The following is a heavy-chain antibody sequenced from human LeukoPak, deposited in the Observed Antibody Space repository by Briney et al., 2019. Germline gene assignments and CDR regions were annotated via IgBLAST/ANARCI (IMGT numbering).Heavy chain of an antibody. CDR1: GFMFSNYW. CDR3: ARKGLTVIRGVIINHYYYYGMDV. Sequence: PGGSLRLSCAPSGFMFSNYWMSWVRQAHGKGLEWEANIKQDGSETYYVDSAKGRFTISRDNAKNSLYLQMNSLRAEDTAMYYCARKGLTVIRGVIINHYYYYGMDVWGKGTTVTVSS. V-gene: IGHV3-7*03. D-gene: IGHD3-10*01. CDR2: IKQDGSET. J-gene: IGHJ6*04.